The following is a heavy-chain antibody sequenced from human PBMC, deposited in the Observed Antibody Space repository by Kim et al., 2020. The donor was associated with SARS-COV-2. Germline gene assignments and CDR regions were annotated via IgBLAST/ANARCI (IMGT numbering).Heavy chain of an antibody. CDR1: GYTFTSYG. D-gene: IGHD2-2*01. J-gene: IGHJ6*03. Sequence: ASVKVSCKASGYTFTSYGISWVRQAPGQGLEWMGWISAYNGNTNYAQKLQGRVTMTTDTSTSTAYMELRSLRSDDMAVYYCARGTVVVPAAMWGYYYYYMDVWGKGTTVTVSS. CDR3: ARGTVVVPAAMWGYYYYYMDV. CDR2: ISAYNGNT. V-gene: IGHV1-18*03.